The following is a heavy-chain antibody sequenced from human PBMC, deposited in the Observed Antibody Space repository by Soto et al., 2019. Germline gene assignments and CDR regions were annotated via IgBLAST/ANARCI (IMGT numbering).Heavy chain of an antibody. Sequence: QVQLVQSGAEVKKPGASVKVSCKASGYTFTGYYMHWVRQAPGQGLEWMGWINPNSGGTNYAQKFQGWVTMTRDTSISTAYMELSRLRSDDTAVYYCARVPIVGATAGYYGMDVWGQGTTVTVSS. V-gene: IGHV1-2*04. CDR2: INPNSGGT. J-gene: IGHJ6*02. CDR1: GYTFTGYY. D-gene: IGHD1-26*01. CDR3: ARVPIVGATAGYYGMDV.